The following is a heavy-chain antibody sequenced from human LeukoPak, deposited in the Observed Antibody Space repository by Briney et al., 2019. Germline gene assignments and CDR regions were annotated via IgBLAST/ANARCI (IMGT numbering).Heavy chain of an antibody. CDR1: GGTFSSYA. CDR3: ARDRYGDGFAHLDY. J-gene: IGHJ4*02. V-gene: IGHV1-69*01. Sequence: SVKVSFKASGGTFSSYAISWVRQAPGQGLEWMGGIIPIFGTANYAQKFQGRVTITADESTSTAYMELSSLRSEDTAVYYCARDRYGDGFAHLDYWGQGALVTVSS. D-gene: IGHD5-24*01. CDR2: IIPIFGTA.